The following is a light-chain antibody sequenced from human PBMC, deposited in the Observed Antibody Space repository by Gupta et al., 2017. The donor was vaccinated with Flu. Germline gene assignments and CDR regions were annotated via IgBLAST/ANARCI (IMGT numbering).Light chain of an antibody. CDR3: AAWDDSLSLWV. V-gene: IGLV1-47*01. CDR1: SSNIGINY. Sequence: RITISCSGTSSNIGINYVYWYQPLPGTAPKLLICTDDQRPSGVPDRFSGSKSGTSASLAISGLRSEDEGDYYCAAWDDSLSLWVFGGGTKLTVL. CDR2: TDD. J-gene: IGLJ3*02.